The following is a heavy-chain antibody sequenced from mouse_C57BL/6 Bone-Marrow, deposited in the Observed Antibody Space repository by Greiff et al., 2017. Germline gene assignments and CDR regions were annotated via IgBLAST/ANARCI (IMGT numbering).Heavy chain of an antibody. CDR2: IYPRSGNT. Sequence: QVQLQQSGAELARPGASVKLSCKASGYTFTSYGISWVKQRTGQGLEWIGEIYPRSGNTYYNEKFKGEATLTADKSSSTAYMELRSLTSEDSAVYFCARYGNYGGFDYWGQGTTLTVSS. V-gene: IGHV1-81*01. CDR1: GYTFTSYG. D-gene: IGHD2-1*01. J-gene: IGHJ2*01. CDR3: ARYGNYGGFDY.